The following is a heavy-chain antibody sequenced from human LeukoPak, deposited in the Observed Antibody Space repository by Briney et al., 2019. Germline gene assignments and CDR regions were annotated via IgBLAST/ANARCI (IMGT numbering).Heavy chain of an antibody. Sequence: PGGSLRLSCAASGFTFSSYAMSWVRQAPGKGLEWVSAISGSGGSTYYADSVKGRFTISRDNSKNTLYLQMNSLRAEDAAVYYCAKIKQQLGLGDFDYWGQGTLVTVSS. V-gene: IGHV3-23*01. CDR3: AKIKQQLGLGDFDY. D-gene: IGHD6-13*01. CDR1: GFTFSSYA. J-gene: IGHJ4*02. CDR2: ISGSGGST.